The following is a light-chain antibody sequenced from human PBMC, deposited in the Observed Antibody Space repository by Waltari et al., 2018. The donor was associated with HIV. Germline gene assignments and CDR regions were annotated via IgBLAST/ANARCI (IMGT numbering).Light chain of an antibody. Sequence: SSELTQPPSVSVSPGQTARITCSGDVLSKQYVHWYHQKAGQAPSMVMYKDTQRPAGIPERFSGSSSGSTVTLTITEVQAEDEGDYFCQSADSGILVGGGTRLTVL. J-gene: IGLJ2*01. CDR3: QSADSGIL. V-gene: IGLV3-25*03. CDR1: VLSKQY. CDR2: KDT.